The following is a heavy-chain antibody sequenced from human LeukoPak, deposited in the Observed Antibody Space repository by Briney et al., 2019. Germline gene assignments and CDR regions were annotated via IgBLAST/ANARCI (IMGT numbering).Heavy chain of an antibody. D-gene: IGHD4-17*01. CDR1: GGTFSSYA. V-gene: IGHV1-69*04. CDR2: IIPILGIA. Sequence: ASVKVSCKASGGTFSSYAISWVRQAPGQGLEWMGRIIPILGIANYAQKFQGRVTITADKSTSTAYMELSSLRSEDTAVYYCAKDRRAVITPKDYFDYWGQGTLVTVSS. J-gene: IGHJ4*02. CDR3: AKDRRAVITPKDYFDY.